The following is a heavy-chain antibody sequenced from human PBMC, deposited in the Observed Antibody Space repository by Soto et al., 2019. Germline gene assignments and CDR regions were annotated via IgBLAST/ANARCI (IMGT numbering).Heavy chain of an antibody. V-gene: IGHV4-61*01. CDR2: IYYSGST. CDR1: GGSVSSGSYY. J-gene: IGHJ5*02. CDR3: AREPYYDILTGYINWFDP. D-gene: IGHD3-9*01. Sequence: QVQLQESGPGLVNPSETLSLTCTVSGGSVSSGSYYWSWIRQPPGKGLEWIGYIYYSGSTNYNPSLKSRVTTSVDTSKNQFSLKLSSVTAADTAVYYCAREPYYDILTGYINWFDPWGQGTLVTVSS.